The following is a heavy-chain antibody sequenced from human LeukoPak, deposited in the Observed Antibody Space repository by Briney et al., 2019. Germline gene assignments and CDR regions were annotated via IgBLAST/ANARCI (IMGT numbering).Heavy chain of an antibody. Sequence: GGSLRLSSAASGFTFSSYGMHWVRQAPGKGLEWVTFIRFDGSEKYHADSVKGRFTISRDNSKTALYLQVNNLRAEDTAVYYCAKDGVVAAAGPTLIDYWGQGTLVTVSS. D-gene: IGHD6-13*01. CDR2: IRFDGSEK. CDR3: AKDGVVAAAGPTLIDY. V-gene: IGHV3-30*02. CDR1: GFTFSSYG. J-gene: IGHJ4*02.